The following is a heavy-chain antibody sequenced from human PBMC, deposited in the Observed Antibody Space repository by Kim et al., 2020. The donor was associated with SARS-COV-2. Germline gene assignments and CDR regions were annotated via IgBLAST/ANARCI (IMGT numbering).Heavy chain of an antibody. CDR2: INHSGST. D-gene: IGHD3-22*01. V-gene: IGHV4-34*01. J-gene: IGHJ2*01. CDR1: GGSFSGYY. CDR3: AGDYYDSSGYPWYFDL. Sequence: SETLSHTCAVYGGSFSGYYWSWIRQPPGKGLEWIGEINHSGSTNYNPSLKSRVTISVDTSTNQFSLKLSSVTAADTAVYYCAGDYYDSSGYPWYFDLWGRGTLVTVSS.